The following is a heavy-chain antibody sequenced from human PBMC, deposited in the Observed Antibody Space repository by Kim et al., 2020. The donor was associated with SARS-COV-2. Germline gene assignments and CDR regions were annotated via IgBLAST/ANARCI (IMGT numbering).Heavy chain of an antibody. CDR2: ISGSGGST. CDR1: GFTFSSYA. J-gene: IGHJ6*02. Sequence: GGSLRLSCAASGFTFSSYAMSWVRQAPGKGLEWVSAISGSGGSTYYADSVKGRFTISRDNSKNTLYLQMNSLRAEDTAVYYCAKDIQVVPAMGYGMDVWGQGTTVTVSS. CDR3: AKDIQVVPAMGYGMDV. V-gene: IGHV3-23*01. D-gene: IGHD2-2*01.